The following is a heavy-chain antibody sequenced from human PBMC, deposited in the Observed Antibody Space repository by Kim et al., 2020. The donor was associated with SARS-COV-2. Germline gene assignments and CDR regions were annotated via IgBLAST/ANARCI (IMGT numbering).Heavy chain of an antibody. CDR1: GYTFTSYG. J-gene: IGHJ5*02. Sequence: ASVKVSCKASGYTFTSYGISWVRQAPGQGLEWMGWISAYNGNTNYAQKLQGRVTMTTDTSTSTAYMELRSLRSDDTAVYYCARAGYDFWSGYHFDPWGQGTLVTVSS. CDR3: ARAGYDFWSGYHFDP. V-gene: IGHV1-18*01. CDR2: ISAYNGNT. D-gene: IGHD3-3*01.